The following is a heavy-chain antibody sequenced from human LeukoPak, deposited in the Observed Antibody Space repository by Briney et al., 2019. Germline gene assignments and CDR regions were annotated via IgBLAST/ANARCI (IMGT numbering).Heavy chain of an antibody. CDR3: ARAATYCGGDCYSLDAFDI. V-gene: IGHV4-59*01. J-gene: IGHJ3*02. CDR2: TYYSGST. CDR1: GGSISSYY. Sequence: SETLSLTCTVSGGSISSYYWSWIRQPPGKGLEWIGYTYYSGSTNYNPSLQSRVTISVDTSKTQFSLKLSSVTAADTAVYFCARAATYCGGDCYSLDAFDIWGQGTMVTVSS. D-gene: IGHD2-21*02.